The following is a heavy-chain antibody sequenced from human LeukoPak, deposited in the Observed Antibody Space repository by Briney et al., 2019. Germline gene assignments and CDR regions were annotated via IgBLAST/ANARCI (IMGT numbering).Heavy chain of an antibody. Sequence: PSETLSLTCTVSGASISSSHYYWGWIRQTPGRGVEWIGTIYYSGTTYYNPSHESRATISEDTSKNQFSLTLRSVTAADTAVYYCARQISDYYYYYIDVWGKGTTVTVSS. CDR3: ARQISDYYYYYIDV. J-gene: IGHJ6*03. D-gene: IGHD3-10*01. CDR2: IYYSGTT. V-gene: IGHV4-39*01. CDR1: GASISSSHYY.